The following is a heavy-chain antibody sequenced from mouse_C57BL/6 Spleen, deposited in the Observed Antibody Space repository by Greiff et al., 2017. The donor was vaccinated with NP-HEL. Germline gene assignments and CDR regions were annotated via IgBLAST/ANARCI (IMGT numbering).Heavy chain of an antibody. Sequence: QVQLQQSGAELVKPGASVKLSCKASGYTFTEYTIHWVKQRSGQGLEWIGWFYPGSGSIKYNEKFKDKATLTADKSSSTVYMEFSRVTSEASAVYFCARHERDYYGDYYAMDYWGQGTSVTVSS. J-gene: IGHJ4*01. CDR2: FYPGSGSI. V-gene: IGHV1-62-2*01. D-gene: IGHD1-2*01. CDR3: ARHERDYYGDYYAMDY. CDR1: GYTFTEYT.